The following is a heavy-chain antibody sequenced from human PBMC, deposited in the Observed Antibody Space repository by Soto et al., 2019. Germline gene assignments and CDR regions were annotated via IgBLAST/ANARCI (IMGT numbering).Heavy chain of an antibody. V-gene: IGHV4-4*09. CDR3: ARSRYCSGSTCSNYYYFYYMDV. CDR2: IYSSGRT. Sequence: PSEALSLTCTVSGGSTISYYWSWIRQPPWKGLEWIGNIYSSGRTNSNPSLKSRVSISVDTSKNQFSLSLSSVTAADTAVYYCARSRYCSGSTCSNYYYFYYMDVWGKGTTVTVSS. J-gene: IGHJ6*03. CDR1: GGSTISYY. D-gene: IGHD2-15*01.